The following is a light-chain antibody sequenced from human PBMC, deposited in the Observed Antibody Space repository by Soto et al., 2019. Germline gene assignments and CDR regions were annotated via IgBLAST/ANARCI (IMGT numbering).Light chain of an antibody. J-gene: IGKJ3*01. V-gene: IGKV3-20*01. Sequence: EIVLTQSPGTLSLSPGERATLSCWASQSISSNYLAWYQQKPGQAPRLLISGSSIRATGIPKRFSGSASGTNFTFTISSLEPEDFAVFYCQQYGSSPFTFGPGTKVDFK. CDR3: QQYGSSPFT. CDR2: GSS. CDR1: QSISSNY.